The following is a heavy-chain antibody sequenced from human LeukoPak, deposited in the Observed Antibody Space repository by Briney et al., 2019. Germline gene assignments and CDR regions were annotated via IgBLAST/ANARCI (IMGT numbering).Heavy chain of an antibody. CDR3: ASGRFVVAGTLPFDY. V-gene: IGHV4-34*01. Sequence: PSETLSLTCAVYGGSFSGYYWSWIRQPPGKGLEWIGEINHSGSTNYNPSLKSRVTISVDTSKNQFSLKLSSVTAADTAVYYCASGRFVVAGTLPFDYWGQGTLVTVSS. J-gene: IGHJ4*02. D-gene: IGHD6-19*01. CDR2: INHSGST. CDR1: GGSFSGYY.